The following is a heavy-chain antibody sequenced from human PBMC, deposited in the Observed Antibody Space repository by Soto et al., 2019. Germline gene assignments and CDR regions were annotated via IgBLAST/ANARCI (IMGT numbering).Heavy chain of an antibody. CDR1: GGSVSSGSYY. Sequence: QVQLQESGPGLVKPSETLSLTCTVSGGSVSSGSYYWSWIRQPPGKGLEWIGYIYYSGSTNYNPSLKSRVTISVDTSKNQFSLKLSSVTAADTAVYYCARVVTTVELYYGMDVWGQGTTVTVSS. D-gene: IGHD4-4*01. J-gene: IGHJ6*02. CDR3: ARVVTTVELYYGMDV. CDR2: IYYSGST. V-gene: IGHV4-61*01.